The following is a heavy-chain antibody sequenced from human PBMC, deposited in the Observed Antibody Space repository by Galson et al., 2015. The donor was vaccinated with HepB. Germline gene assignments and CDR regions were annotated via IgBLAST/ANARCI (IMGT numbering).Heavy chain of an antibody. CDR2: IWYDGSNK. CDR3: ARSYSSSWEEYYFDY. D-gene: IGHD6-13*01. J-gene: IGHJ4*02. CDR1: GFTFSSYG. V-gene: IGHV3-33*01. Sequence: SLRLSCAASGFTFSSYGMHWVRQAPGKGLEWVAVIWYDGSNKYYADSVKGRFTISRDSSKNTLYLQMNSLRAEDTAVYYCARSYSSSWEEYYFDYWGQGTLVTVSS.